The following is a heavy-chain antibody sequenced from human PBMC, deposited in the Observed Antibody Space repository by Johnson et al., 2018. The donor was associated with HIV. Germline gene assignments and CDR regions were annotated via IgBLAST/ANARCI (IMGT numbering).Heavy chain of an antibody. CDR3: ARDRPSAAV. CDR1: GFIFSSYG. CDR2: IYSGGST. Sequence: VQLVESGGGVVQPGRSLRLSCAASGFIFSSYGIHWVRQAPGKWLEWVSVIYSGGSTYYADSVKGRFTISRDNSKNTLYLQMNSLRAEDTAVYYCARDRPSAAVWGQGTMVTVSS. D-gene: IGHD6-25*01. J-gene: IGHJ3*01. V-gene: IGHV3-NL1*01.